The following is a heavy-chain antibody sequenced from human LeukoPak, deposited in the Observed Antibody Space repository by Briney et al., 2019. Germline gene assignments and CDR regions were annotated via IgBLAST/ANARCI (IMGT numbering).Heavy chain of an antibody. D-gene: IGHD3-3*02. CDR1: GFTFSSYA. Sequence: GGSLRLSCAASGFTFSSYAMHWVRQAPGKGLEWVAVISYDGSNKYYADSVKGRFTISRDNSKNTLYLQMNSLRAEDMAVYYCARDIRTDSAYYYYGMDVWGQGTTVTVSS. V-gene: IGHV3-30-3*01. CDR2: ISYDGSNK. J-gene: IGHJ6*02. CDR3: ARDIRTDSAYYYYGMDV.